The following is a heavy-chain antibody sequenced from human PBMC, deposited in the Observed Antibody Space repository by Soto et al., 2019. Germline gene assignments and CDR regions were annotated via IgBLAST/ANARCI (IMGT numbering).Heavy chain of an antibody. CDR3: ARDVCTGVTCYNWFDP. D-gene: IGHD2-15*01. CDR1: GGPISSGNYY. Sequence: SETLSLTCTVSGGPISSGNYYWGWIRQPPGKGLEWIGSIYYSGSTYYNPSLKSRVTISVDTSKNQFSLKLSSVTAADTAVYYCARDVCTGVTCYNWFDPWGQGTLVTVSS. J-gene: IGHJ5*02. CDR2: IYYSGST. V-gene: IGHV4-39*02.